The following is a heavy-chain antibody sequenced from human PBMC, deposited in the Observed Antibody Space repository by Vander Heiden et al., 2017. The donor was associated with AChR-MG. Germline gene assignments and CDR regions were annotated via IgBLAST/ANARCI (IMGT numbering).Heavy chain of an antibody. Sequence: QVQLQESGPGLVKPSETLSLTCTVSGGSIGTYYWSWIRQSAGTGLEWIGYIYHGGSTTYNPSLRSRVTISVDTSKNQFSLNLSPVTAADTAVYYCARSGMSGYASPDYWGQGTLVSVSS. CDR1: GGSIGTYY. CDR3: ARSGMSGYASPDY. D-gene: IGHD5-12*01. CDR2: IYHGGST. V-gene: IGHV4-59*01. J-gene: IGHJ4*02.